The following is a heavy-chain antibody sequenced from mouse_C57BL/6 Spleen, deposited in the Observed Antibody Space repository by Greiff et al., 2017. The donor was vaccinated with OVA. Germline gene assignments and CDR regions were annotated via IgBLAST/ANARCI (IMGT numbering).Heavy chain of an antibody. CDR3: ARGYYSNYDLGGFAY. CDR1: GYTFTSYW. V-gene: IGHV1-55*01. D-gene: IGHD2-5*01. CDR2: IYPGSGST. Sequence: QVQLQQPGAELVKPGASVKMSCKASGYTFTSYWITWVKQRPGQGLEWIGDIYPGSGSTNYTEKFKSKATLTVDPSSSTAYMQLSSLTSEDSAVYYCARGYYSNYDLGGFAYWGQGTLVTVSA. J-gene: IGHJ3*01.